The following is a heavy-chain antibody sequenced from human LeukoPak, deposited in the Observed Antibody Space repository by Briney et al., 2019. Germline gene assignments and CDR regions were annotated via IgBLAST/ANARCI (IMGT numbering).Heavy chain of an antibody. Sequence: GGSLRLSYAASGFTFSSYAMSWVRQAPGKGLEWVSAISGSGGSTYYADSVKGRFTISRDNSKNTLYLQMNSLRAEDTAVYYCAKGFSSWYLFDYWGQGTLVTVSS. V-gene: IGHV3-23*01. CDR1: GFTFSSYA. CDR3: AKGFSSWYLFDY. CDR2: ISGSGGST. D-gene: IGHD6-13*01. J-gene: IGHJ4*02.